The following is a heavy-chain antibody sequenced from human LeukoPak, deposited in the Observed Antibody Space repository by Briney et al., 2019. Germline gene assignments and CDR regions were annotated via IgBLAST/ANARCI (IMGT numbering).Heavy chain of an antibody. V-gene: IGHV1-2*06. Sequence: GASVKVSCKASGYTFTGYYMHWVRQAPGQGLGWMGRINPNSGGTNYAQKFQGRATMTRDTSISTAYMELSRLRSDDTAVYYCARDLGIAAAGTFPSDYWGQGTLVTVSS. D-gene: IGHD6-13*01. CDR1: GYTFTGYY. CDR3: ARDLGIAAAGTFPSDY. CDR2: INPNSGGT. J-gene: IGHJ4*02.